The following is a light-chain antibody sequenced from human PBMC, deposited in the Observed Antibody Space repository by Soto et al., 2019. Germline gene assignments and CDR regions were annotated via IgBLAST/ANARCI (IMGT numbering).Light chain of an antibody. Sequence: DIQMTQSPSTLSASGGDRVTSTCRASQRINRWLDWYQQKPGKAPKLLIYKASTLESGVPSRFSGGGIGTEFSLSISSQQPDDFANYYCQQYSTYPYIFGQGTKVEIK. CDR2: KAS. J-gene: IGKJ2*01. V-gene: IGKV1-5*03. CDR1: QRINRW. CDR3: QQYSTYPYI.